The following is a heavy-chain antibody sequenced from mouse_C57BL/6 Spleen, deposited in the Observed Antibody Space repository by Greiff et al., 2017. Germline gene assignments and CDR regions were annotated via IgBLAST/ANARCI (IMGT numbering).Heavy chain of an antibody. CDR2: INPNNGGT. V-gene: IGHV1-26*01. CDR1: GYTFTDYY. J-gene: IGHJ2*01. D-gene: IGHD2-5*01. CDR3: ARAYYSNYVGYFDY. Sequence: VQLQQSGPELVKPGASVKISCKASGYTFTDYYMNWVKQSHGKSLEWIGDINPNNGGTSYNQKFKGKATLTVDKSSSTAYMELRSLTSEDSAVYYCARAYYSNYVGYFDYWGQGTTLTVSS.